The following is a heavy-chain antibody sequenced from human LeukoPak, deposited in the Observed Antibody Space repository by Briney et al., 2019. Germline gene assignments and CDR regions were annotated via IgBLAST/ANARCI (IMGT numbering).Heavy chain of an antibody. D-gene: IGHD5-24*01. CDR3: AKEAYIEMATITLDY. V-gene: IGHV3-33*06. CDR2: IWYDGSNK. J-gene: IGHJ4*02. CDR1: GFTFSSYG. Sequence: GGSLRLSCAASGFTFSSYGMHWVRQAPGKGLEWVAVIWYDGSNKYYADSVKGRFTISRDNSKNTLYLQMNSLRAEDTAVYYCAKEAYIEMATITLDYWGQGTLVTVSS.